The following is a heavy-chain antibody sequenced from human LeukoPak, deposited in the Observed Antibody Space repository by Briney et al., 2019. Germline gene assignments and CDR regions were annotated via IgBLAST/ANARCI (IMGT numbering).Heavy chain of an antibody. CDR2: INPNSGGT. V-gene: IGHV1-2*02. CDR3: ARDVVGWFGDPPYPYFDY. CDR1: GYTFTGYY. Sequence: ASVKVSCKASGYTFTGYYMHWVRQAPGQGLEWMGWINPNSGGTNYAQKFQGRVTMPRDTSISTAYMELSRLRSDDTAVYYCARDVVGWFGDPPYPYFDYWGQGTLVTVSS. J-gene: IGHJ4*02. D-gene: IGHD3-10*01.